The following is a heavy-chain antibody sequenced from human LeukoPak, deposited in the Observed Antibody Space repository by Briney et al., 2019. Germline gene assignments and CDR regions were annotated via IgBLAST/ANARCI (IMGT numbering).Heavy chain of an antibody. D-gene: IGHD4-17*01. J-gene: IGHJ4*02. CDR2: ISGSGGST. Sequence: PGGSLRLSCAASGFTFSSYAMSWVRQALGKGLEWVSAISGSGGSTYYADSVKGRFTISRDNSKNTLYLQMNSLRAEDTAVYYCAKTLYGDYVAYYFDYWGQGTLVTVSS. CDR3: AKTLYGDYVAYYFDY. CDR1: GFTFSSYA. V-gene: IGHV3-23*01.